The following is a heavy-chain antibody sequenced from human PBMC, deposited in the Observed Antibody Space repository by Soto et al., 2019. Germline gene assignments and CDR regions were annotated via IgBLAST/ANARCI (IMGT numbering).Heavy chain of an antibody. CDR2: IKSKTDGGTT. Sequence: GGALRLSCAASGFTFSNAWMSWFRQAPGKGLEWVGRIKSKTDGGTTDYAAPVKGRFTISRDDSKNTLYLQMNSLKTEDTAVYYCTPYDTYGMDVWGQGTTVTVSS. J-gene: IGHJ6*02. D-gene: IGHD3-9*01. V-gene: IGHV3-15*01. CDR1: GFTFSNAW. CDR3: TPYDTYGMDV.